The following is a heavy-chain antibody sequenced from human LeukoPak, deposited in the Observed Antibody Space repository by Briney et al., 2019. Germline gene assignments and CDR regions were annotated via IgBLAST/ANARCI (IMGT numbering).Heavy chain of an antibody. V-gene: IGHV1-2*02. CDR1: GYTFTGYY. J-gene: IGHJ3*02. CDR3: ARMGSLLTGVRSSGAFDI. D-gene: IGHD1-20*01. CDR2: INPNSGVT. Sequence: SVKVSCKASGYTFTGYYMHWVRQAPGQGLEWMGWINPNSGVTNFAQKFQGRVTMTRDTSSTAYMELSRLRSDDTAVYYCARMGSLLTGVRSSGAFDIWGQGTMVTVSS.